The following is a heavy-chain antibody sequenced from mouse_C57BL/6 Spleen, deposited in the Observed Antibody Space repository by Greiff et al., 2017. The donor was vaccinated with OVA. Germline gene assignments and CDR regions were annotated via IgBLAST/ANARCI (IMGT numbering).Heavy chain of an antibody. V-gene: IGHV2-9-1*01. CDR1: GFSLTSYA. Sequence: VQVVESGPGLVAPSQSLSITCTVSGFSLTSYAISWVRQPPGKGLEWLGVIWTGGGTNYNSALKSRLSISKDNSKSQVFLKMNSLQTDDTARYYCARKPCYYGSSYGYFDVWGTGTTVTVSS. D-gene: IGHD1-1*01. CDR2: IWTGGGT. J-gene: IGHJ1*03. CDR3: ARKPCYYGSSYGYFDV.